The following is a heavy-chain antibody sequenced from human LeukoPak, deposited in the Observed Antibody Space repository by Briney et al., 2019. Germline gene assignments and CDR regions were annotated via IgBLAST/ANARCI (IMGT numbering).Heavy chain of an antibody. CDR1: GFTFSSYA. CDR2: ISGSGGST. CDR3: AKDRHSSGWSFDY. J-gene: IGHJ4*02. D-gene: IGHD6-19*01. V-gene: IGHV3-23*01. Sequence: GGSLRLSCAASGFTFSSYAMSWVRQAPGKGLEWVSAISGSGGSTYYGDSVKGRFTISRDNSKNTLYLQMNSLRAEDTAVYYCAKDRHSSGWSFDYWGQGTLVTVSS.